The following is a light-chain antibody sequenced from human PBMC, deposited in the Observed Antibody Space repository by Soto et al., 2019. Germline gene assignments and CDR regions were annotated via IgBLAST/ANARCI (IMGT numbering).Light chain of an antibody. CDR3: QKYNSGLIT. J-gene: IGKJ5*01. CDR2: GAY. V-gene: IGKV1-27*01. Sequence: DIQMTQSPSSLSASVGDRVXITCRASQVIGNYLAWYQQKPGKVPKLLIYGAYTLQSGVPSRFSGSGSGTDCTLTISSLQPEDVAMYYCQKYNSGLITFGQGTRLEIK. CDR1: QVIGNY.